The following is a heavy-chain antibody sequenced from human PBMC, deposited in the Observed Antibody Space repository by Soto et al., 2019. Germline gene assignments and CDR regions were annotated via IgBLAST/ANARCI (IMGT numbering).Heavy chain of an antibody. CDR2: ISPKGTYK. Sequence: PGGSLRLSCATSGFTFTDSYMTWIRQAPGKGLEFVSYISPKGTYKTYADSMKGRFTISRDNAKNSLYLQVNSLRDEDTAVYYCSRGGGGGLFDLWGQGAFVTVSS. D-gene: IGHD2-21*01. J-gene: IGHJ5*02. CDR1: GFTFTDSY. CDR3: SRGGGGGLFDL. V-gene: IGHV3-11*06.